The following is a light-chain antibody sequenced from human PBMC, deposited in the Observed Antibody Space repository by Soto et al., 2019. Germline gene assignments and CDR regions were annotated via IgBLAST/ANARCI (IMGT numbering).Light chain of an antibody. CDR3: AAWDDSLNASYV. Sequence: QSVLTQPPSASGTPGQRVTISCSGSSSNIGSNTVNWYQQLPGTAPKLLIYSNNQRPSGVPDRFSGSKSGTSASLAISGLQSEGEADYYCAAWDDSLNASYVFGTGTKLTVL. J-gene: IGLJ1*01. V-gene: IGLV1-44*01. CDR2: SNN. CDR1: SSNIGSNT.